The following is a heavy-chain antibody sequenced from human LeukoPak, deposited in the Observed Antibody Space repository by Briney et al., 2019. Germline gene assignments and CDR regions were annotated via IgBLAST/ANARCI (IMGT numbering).Heavy chain of an antibody. D-gene: IGHD3-10*01. CDR3: ARALPTGYGSGSFRDY. J-gene: IGHJ4*02. CDR1: GFTFSSYW. CDR2: IKQDGSEK. V-gene: IGHV3-7*05. Sequence: PGGSLRLSCAASGFTFSSYWMSWVRQAPGQGLYWVANIKQDGSEKYYVDSVKGRFTISRDNAKNSLYLQMNSLRAEDTAVYYCARALPTGYGSGSFRDYWGQGTLVTVSS.